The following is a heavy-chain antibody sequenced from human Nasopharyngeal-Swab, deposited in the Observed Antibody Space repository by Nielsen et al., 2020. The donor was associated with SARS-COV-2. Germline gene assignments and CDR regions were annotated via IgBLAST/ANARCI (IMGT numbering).Heavy chain of an antibody. V-gene: IGHV3-30*03. CDR3: ARDAPAHYVAFY. J-gene: IGHJ4*02. CDR2: IAHDASNE. D-gene: IGHD3-16*01. Sequence: VRQAPGKGLEWVAFIAHDASNEYYGDSVKGRFSISRDSSKNTLYLQMDSLRGEDTAVYYCARDAPAHYVAFYWGRGTLVTVSS.